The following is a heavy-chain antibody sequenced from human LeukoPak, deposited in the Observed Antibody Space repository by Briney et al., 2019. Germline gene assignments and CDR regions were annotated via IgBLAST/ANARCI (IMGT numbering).Heavy chain of an antibody. V-gene: IGHV4-59*01. CDR3: ARGHGTYMTTYNWFDP. CDR1: GGSIRSYY. J-gene: IGHJ5*02. CDR2: IYYSGST. Sequence: SETLSLTCTVSGGSIRSYYWSWIRQPPGKGLEWIGYIYYSGSTNYNPSLKSRVTISVDTSKNQFSLKLSSVTAADTAVYYCARGHGTYMTTYNWFDPWGQGTLVTVSS. D-gene: IGHD4-17*01.